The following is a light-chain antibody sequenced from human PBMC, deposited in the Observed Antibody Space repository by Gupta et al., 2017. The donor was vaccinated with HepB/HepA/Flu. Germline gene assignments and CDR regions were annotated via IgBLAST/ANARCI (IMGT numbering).Light chain of an antibody. CDR1: SLRSYY. CDR2: GKS. V-gene: IGLV3-19*01. CDR3: NFRDSSNNHLV. Sequence: SSELTQDPAVSVALGQTVSITCQGDSLRSYYATWFQQKPGQAPILVFYGKSNRPSGIPERFSGSSSGDTASLTITGAQAEDEADYYCNFRDSSNNHLVFGGGTKLTVL. J-gene: IGLJ2*01.